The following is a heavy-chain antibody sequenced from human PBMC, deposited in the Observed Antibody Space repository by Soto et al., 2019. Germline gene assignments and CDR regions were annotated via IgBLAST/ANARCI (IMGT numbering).Heavy chain of an antibody. J-gene: IGHJ4*02. CDR2: IIPIFGTA. CDR1: RGTFSSYA. V-gene: IGHV1-69*13. Sequence: GASVKGSCKASRGTFSSYAMSWVRQSPEQGLEWMGGIIPIFGTANYAQKFQGRVTITADESTSTAYMELSSLRSEDTAVYYCARARAYCGGDCSKYYFDYWGQGTLVTVSS. D-gene: IGHD2-21*02. CDR3: ARARAYCGGDCSKYYFDY.